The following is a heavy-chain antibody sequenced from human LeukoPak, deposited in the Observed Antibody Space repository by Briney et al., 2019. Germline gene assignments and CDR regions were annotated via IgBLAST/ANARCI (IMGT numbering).Heavy chain of an antibody. D-gene: IGHD2-2*01. V-gene: IGHV3-23*01. Sequence: PGGSLRLSCAASGFTFNSYAMSWVRQAPGKGLEWVSIISGSGGSTYYADSVKGRFTISRDNSKNTLYLQMNSLRAEDTAVYYCAKVRPLYCRSSGCHLDYWGQGTLVTVSS. J-gene: IGHJ4*02. CDR3: AKVRPLYCRSSGCHLDY. CDR2: ISGSGGST. CDR1: GFTFNSYA.